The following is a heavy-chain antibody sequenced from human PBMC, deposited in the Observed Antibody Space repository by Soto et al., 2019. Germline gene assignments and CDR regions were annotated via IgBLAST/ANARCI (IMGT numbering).Heavy chain of an antibody. CDR2: MNPNSGNP. CDR1: GYTFTSYD. CDR3: ARGLNMDHFWSGYYTYRFTQVYEYYYYMDV. Sequence: GASVKVSCKASGYTFTSYDINWVRQATGQGLEWMGWMNPNSGNPGYAQKFQGRVTMTRNTSISTAYMELSSLRSEDTAVYYCARGLNMDHFWSGYYTYRFTQVYEYYYYMDVWGKGTTVTVSS. J-gene: IGHJ6*03. D-gene: IGHD3-3*02. V-gene: IGHV1-8*01.